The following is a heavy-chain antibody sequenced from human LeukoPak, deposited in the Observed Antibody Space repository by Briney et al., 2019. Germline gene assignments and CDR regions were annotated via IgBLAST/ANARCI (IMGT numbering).Heavy chain of an antibody. V-gene: IGHV3-49*03. D-gene: IGHD6-25*01. CDR1: GFTFGDYA. J-gene: IGHJ4*02. CDR3: TRVGGQRKPHHYFFDY. Sequence: PGGSLRLSCTASGFTFGDYAMSWFRQAPGKGLEWVGFIRIKGYRGTTEYAASVKGRFTISRDDSKSIAYLQMNSLKTEDTAVYYCTRVGGQRKPHHYFFDYWGQGTLVIVSS. CDR2: IRIKGYRGTT.